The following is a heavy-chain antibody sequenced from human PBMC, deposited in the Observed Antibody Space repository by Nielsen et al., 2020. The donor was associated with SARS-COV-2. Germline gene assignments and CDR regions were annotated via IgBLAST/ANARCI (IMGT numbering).Heavy chain of an antibody. Sequence: GGSLRLSCAASGFTFSGHVMYWVRQAPGKGLDWVSVISYDGYTKYYADSVKGRFTISRDDSKNILYLQMNSLKIEDTAAYHRATSVSGSDIGSFDYWGQGALVTVSS. CDR3: ATSVSGSDIGSFDY. CDR1: GFTFSGHV. J-gene: IGHJ4*02. D-gene: IGHD1-26*01. V-gene: IGHV3-30-3*01. CDR2: ISYDGYTK.